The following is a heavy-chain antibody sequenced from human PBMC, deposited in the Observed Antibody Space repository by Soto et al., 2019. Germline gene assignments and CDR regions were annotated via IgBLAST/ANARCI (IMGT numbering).Heavy chain of an antibody. CDR2: LYNSETT. CDR1: GLEVSYNY. CDR3: ARDKTQGAGWFDP. Sequence: PGGSLRLSCAASGLEVSYNYMNWVRQAPGKGLEWVSVLYNSETTYYAESVKGRFTISRDTVKNTVHLEMNNLRVDDTAVYYCARDKTQGAGWFDPWGRGTLVTVSS. J-gene: IGHJ5*02. V-gene: IGHV3-53*01.